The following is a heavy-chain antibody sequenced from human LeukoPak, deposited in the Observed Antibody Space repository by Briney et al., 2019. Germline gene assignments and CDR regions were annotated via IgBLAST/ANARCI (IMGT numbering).Heavy chain of an antibody. Sequence: GGSLRLSCAASGFIFSCYDIHWVRHDTGKRLGWVSGIATGGDTYYPGSVKGRFTISRDNAKNSLYLQMNSLRAEDTAVYYCARTLYDSRGYYSHFDYWGQGTLVTVSS. CDR3: ARTLYDSRGYYSHFDY. V-gene: IGHV3-13*01. CDR1: GFIFSCYD. J-gene: IGHJ4*02. CDR2: IATGGDT. D-gene: IGHD3-22*01.